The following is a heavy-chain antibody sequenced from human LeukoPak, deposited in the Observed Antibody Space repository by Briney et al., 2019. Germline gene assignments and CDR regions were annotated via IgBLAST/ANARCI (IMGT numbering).Heavy chain of an antibody. D-gene: IGHD2-15*01. Sequence: PGGSLRLSCVASGLTFSSYWMNWVRQPPGKGLEWVSYISSSSSTIYYADSVRGRFTISRDNAKNSLYLQMNSLRAEDTAVYYCARSQYCSGGSCYPRWFDPWGQGTLVTVSS. CDR2: ISSSSSTI. CDR3: ARSQYCSGGSCYPRWFDP. V-gene: IGHV3-48*04. J-gene: IGHJ5*02. CDR1: GLTFSSYW.